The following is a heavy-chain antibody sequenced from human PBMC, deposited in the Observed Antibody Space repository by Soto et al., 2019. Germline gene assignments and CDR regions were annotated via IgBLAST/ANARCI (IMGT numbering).Heavy chain of an antibody. D-gene: IGHD6-13*01. Sequence: SETLSLTCTVSGGSISSSSYYWGWIRQPPGKGLEWIGSIYYSGSTYYNPSLKSRVTISVDTSKNQFSLKLSSVTAADTAVYYCASALALSSSSQNWFDPWGQGTLVTVSS. J-gene: IGHJ5*02. V-gene: IGHV4-39*01. CDR2: IYYSGST. CDR1: GGSISSSSYY. CDR3: ASALALSSSSQNWFDP.